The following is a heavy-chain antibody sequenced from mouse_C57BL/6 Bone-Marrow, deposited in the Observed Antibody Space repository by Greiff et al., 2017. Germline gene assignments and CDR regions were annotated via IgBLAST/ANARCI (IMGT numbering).Heavy chain of an antibody. CDR1: GFTFSDYG. V-gene: IGHV5-17*01. CDR3: ARLWRRRRGDNYAMDY. CDR2: ISRGSSTI. J-gene: IGHJ4*01. Sequence: EVQGVESGGGLVKPGGSLKLSCAASGFTFSDYGMHWVRQAPEKGLEWVAYISRGSSTIYYADTVKGRFTISRDNAKNTLFLQMTSLRSEDAAMFDCARLWRRRRGDNYAMDYWGQGTSVTVSS.